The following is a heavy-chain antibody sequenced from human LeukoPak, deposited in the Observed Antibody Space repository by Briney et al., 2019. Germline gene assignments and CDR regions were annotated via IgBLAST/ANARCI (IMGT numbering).Heavy chain of an antibody. J-gene: IGHJ6*03. V-gene: IGHV1-2*02. CDR3: ARGVPYYYYMDV. CDR2: INPNSGGT. CDR1: GYTFTGYY. D-gene: IGHD2-2*01. Sequence: ASVNVSCKASGYTFTGYYMHWVRQAPGQGLEWMGWINPNSGGTNYAQKFQGRVTMTRDTSISTAYMELSRLRSDDTAVYYCARGVPYYYYMDVWGKGTTVTVSS.